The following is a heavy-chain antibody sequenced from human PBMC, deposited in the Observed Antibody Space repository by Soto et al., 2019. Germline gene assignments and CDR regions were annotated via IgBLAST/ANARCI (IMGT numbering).Heavy chain of an antibody. V-gene: IGHV3-23*01. CDR1: GFTFSTYA. Sequence: GGSLRLSCAASGFTFSTYAMSWVRQAPGKGLEWVSAISGTGGSTYYADSVKGRFTISRDNSKNTLYLQMNSLRAEDTAVYYCAKVGGLLLRSWFDPWGQGTLVTVSS. CDR2: ISGTGGST. J-gene: IGHJ5*02. D-gene: IGHD3-22*01. CDR3: AKVGGLLLRSWFDP.